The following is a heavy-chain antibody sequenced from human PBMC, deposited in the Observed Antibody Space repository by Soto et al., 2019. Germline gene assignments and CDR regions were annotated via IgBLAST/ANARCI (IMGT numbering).Heavy chain of an antibody. CDR3: AKDRRTTVTTVMDL. CDR1: GFRFSSYA. J-gene: IGHJ5*02. CDR2: VSGSGGIT. D-gene: IGHD4-17*01. V-gene: IGHV3-23*01. Sequence: EVQLLESGGDLVQPGGSLRLSCATSGFRFSSYAMSWVRQAPGKGLEWVSSVSGSGGITYYADPVKGRFTMSRDNSKNTLFLQMNGLVAEDTAIYYCAKDRRTTVTTVMDLWVQGTLVTVSS.